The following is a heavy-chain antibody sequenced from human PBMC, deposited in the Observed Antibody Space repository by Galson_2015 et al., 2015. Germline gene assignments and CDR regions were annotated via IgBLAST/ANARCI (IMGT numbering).Heavy chain of an antibody. V-gene: IGHV3-30*18. Sequence: SLRLSCAASGFTFSNYGMHWVRQAPGKGLEWVAVISYDGSKKNYADSVKGRFTISRDNSKNTLYLQMNSLRAGDTAVYYCAKVRSIKAVAGPDFDYWGQGTLVTVSS. D-gene: IGHD6-19*01. CDR2: ISYDGSKK. CDR1: GFTFSNYG. CDR3: AKVRSIKAVAGPDFDY. J-gene: IGHJ4*02.